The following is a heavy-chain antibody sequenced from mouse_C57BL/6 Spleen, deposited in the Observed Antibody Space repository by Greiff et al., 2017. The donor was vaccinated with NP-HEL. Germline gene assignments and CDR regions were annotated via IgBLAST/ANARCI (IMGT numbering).Heavy chain of an antibody. Sequence: QVQLKQSGPGLVQPSQSLSITCTVSGFSLTSYGVHWVRQSPGKGLEWLGVIWSGGSTDYNAAFISRLSISKDNSKSQVFFKMNSLKAYDTAIYYCARKDAMDYWGQGTSVTVSS. CDR3: ARKDAMDY. J-gene: IGHJ4*01. CDR1: GFSLTSYG. V-gene: IGHV2-2*01. CDR2: IWSGGST.